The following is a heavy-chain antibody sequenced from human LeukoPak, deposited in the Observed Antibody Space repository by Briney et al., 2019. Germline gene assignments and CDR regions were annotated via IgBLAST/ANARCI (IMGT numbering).Heavy chain of an antibody. V-gene: IGHV4-30-2*01. J-gene: IGHJ4*02. CDR1: GGSISSGGYS. Sequence: PSETLSLTCAVSGGSISSGGYSWSWIRQPPGKGLEWIGYIYHSGSTYYNPSLKSRVTISVDRSKNQFSLKLSSVTAADTAVYYCARVARGYSYGESFDYWGQGTLVTVSS. CDR2: IYHSGST. CDR3: ARVARGYSYGESFDY. D-gene: IGHD5-18*01.